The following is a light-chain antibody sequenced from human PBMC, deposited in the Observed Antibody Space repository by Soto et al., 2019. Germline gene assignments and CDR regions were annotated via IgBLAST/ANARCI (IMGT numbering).Light chain of an antibody. V-gene: IGKV1-39*01. Sequence: DIQMTQSPSSLSACVGDRVTITCRASQSISSYLNWYQQKPGKAPKLLIYAASSLQSGVPSRFSGSGSGTDFTLTISSLQREDFATYYCQQSYSTLWSFGQGTKVEIK. CDR2: AAS. CDR1: QSISSY. J-gene: IGKJ1*01. CDR3: QQSYSTLWS.